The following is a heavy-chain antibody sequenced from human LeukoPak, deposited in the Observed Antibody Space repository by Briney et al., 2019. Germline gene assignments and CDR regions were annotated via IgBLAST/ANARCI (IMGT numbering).Heavy chain of an antibody. CDR2: IYHSGST. CDR3: HWELQGGFDY. D-gene: IGHD1-26*01. J-gene: IGHJ4*02. V-gene: IGHV4-39*03. Sequence: PSETLSLTCTVSGGSISSSSYYWGWIRQPPGKGLEWIGSIYHSGSTYYNPSLKSRVTISVDTSKNQFSLKLSSVTAADTAVYYCHWELQGGFDYWGQGTLVTVSS. CDR1: GGSISSSSYY.